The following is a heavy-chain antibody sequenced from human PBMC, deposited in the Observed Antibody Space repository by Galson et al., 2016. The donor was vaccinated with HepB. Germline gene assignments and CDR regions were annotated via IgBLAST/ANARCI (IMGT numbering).Heavy chain of an antibody. CDR1: EGTFSSNA. CDR2: ISGSGDYT. J-gene: IGHJ1*01. V-gene: IGHV3-23*01. Sequence: RLSGAASEGTFSSNASSWVRQSPGKGLQWGAGISGSGDYTYYADSVKGRFTISRDISKNTLYLQMNSLTAEDTAVYYCVKGQRGATASAYFQHWGLVRLVNVVS. CDR3: VKGQRGATASAYFQH. D-gene: IGHD1-26*01.